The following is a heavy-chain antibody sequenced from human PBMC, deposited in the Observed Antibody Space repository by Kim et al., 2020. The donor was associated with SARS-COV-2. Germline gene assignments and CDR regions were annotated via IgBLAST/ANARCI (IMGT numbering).Heavy chain of an antibody. V-gene: IGHV1-69*01. CDR3: ARVRYNWNRNDYYFDY. J-gene: IGHJ4*02. D-gene: IGHD1-20*01. Sequence: QKFQGSVTITADESTSTAYKELSSLRSEDTAVYYCARVRYNWNRNDYYFDYWGQGTLVTVSS.